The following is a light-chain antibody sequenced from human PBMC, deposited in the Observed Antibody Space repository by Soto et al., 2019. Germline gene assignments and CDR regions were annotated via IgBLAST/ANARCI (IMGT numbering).Light chain of an antibody. CDR2: EVT. V-gene: IGLV2-14*01. J-gene: IGLJ2*01. CDR3: SSYTSRNTLA. Sequence: QSVLTQPASVSGSPGQSITISCTGTSSDVGGYNFVSWYQQHPGKAPKLMIYEVTDRPSGVSNRFSGSKSASTASLTISGLQAEDEADYYCSSYTSRNTLAFGGGTKLTVL. CDR1: SSDVGGYNF.